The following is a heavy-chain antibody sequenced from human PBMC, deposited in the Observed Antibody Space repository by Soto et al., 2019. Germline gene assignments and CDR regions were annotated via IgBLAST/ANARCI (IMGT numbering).Heavy chain of an antibody. Sequence: GGSLRLSCAASGFTFSSYGMHWVRQAPGKGLEWVAVIWYDGSNKYYADSVKGRFTISRDNSKNTLYLQMNSLRAEDTAVYYCARDVPGVAVAAHDAFDIWGQGTMVTVSS. CDR1: GFTFSSYG. D-gene: IGHD6-19*01. J-gene: IGHJ3*02. CDR2: IWYDGSNK. V-gene: IGHV3-33*01. CDR3: ARDVPGVAVAAHDAFDI.